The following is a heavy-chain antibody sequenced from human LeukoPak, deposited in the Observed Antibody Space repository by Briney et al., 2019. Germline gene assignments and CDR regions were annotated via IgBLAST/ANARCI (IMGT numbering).Heavy chain of an antibody. CDR1: GFTFSSYA. Sequence: PGGSLRLSCAASGFTFSSYAMSWVRQAPGKGLEWVSAISGSGGSTYYADSVEGRFTISRDNSKNTLYLQMNSLKPGDTALYFCAKEGSVCRNGICRYFDYWGQGTPVTVSS. V-gene: IGHV3-23*01. D-gene: IGHD2-8*01. CDR3: AKEGSVCRNGICRYFDY. CDR2: ISGSGGST. J-gene: IGHJ4*02.